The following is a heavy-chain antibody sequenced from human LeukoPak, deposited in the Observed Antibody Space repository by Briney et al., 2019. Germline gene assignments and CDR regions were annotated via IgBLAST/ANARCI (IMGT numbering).Heavy chain of an antibody. CDR3: AKLYRVVAANDAFDI. D-gene: IGHD2-15*01. V-gene: IGHV5-10-1*01. Sequence: KCGESLKISCQGSGYSFTSYWISGVRQLPGKGLEWMGRIDPSDSYTNYSPSFQGHVTISADKSISTAYLQWSSLKASDTAMYYCAKLYRVVAANDAFDIWGQGTMVTVSS. J-gene: IGHJ3*02. CDR2: IDPSDSYT. CDR1: GYSFTSYW.